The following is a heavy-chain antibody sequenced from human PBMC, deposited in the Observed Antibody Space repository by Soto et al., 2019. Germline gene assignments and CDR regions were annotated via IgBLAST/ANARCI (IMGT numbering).Heavy chain of an antibody. V-gene: IGHV4-30-4*01. D-gene: IGHD2-8*01. J-gene: IGHJ5*02. CDR3: ARAPYCTNGVCPWFDP. CDR1: GGSISSGDYY. Sequence: QVQLQESGPGLVKPSQTLSLTCTVSGGSISSGDYYWSWIRQPPGKGLEWIGYIYYSGSTYYNPSLKSRVTISVDTSKNQFSLKLSSVTAADTAVYYCARAPYCTNGVCPWFDPWGQGTLVTVSS. CDR2: IYYSGST.